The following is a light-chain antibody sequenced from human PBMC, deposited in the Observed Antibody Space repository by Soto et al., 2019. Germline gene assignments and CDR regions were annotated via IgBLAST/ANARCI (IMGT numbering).Light chain of an antibody. Sequence: TQSPATLALSPGERATFSCRASQSVSSYLAWYQQKPGQTPRLLIYDTSIRATGVPARFSGSRSGAEFTLTISSLQSEDFAVYYSQHYVTLPRTCGGGTKVDI. CDR3: QHYVTLPRT. J-gene: IGKJ4*01. CDR2: DTS. CDR1: QSVSSY. V-gene: IGKV3-15*01.